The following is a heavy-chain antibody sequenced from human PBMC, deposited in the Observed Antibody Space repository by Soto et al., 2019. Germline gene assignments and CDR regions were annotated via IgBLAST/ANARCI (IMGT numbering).Heavy chain of an antibody. J-gene: IGHJ6*02. V-gene: IGHV2-5*02. CDR2: IYWDDNT. Sequence: GSGPTMVNPTRTLTLTCTFSGFSFSTSGVGVGWIRQPPGKALEWLALIYWDDNTRYSPSLKSRLTLSKDMSKNQVVLTVTNMDPVDTATYYCAHTDPKMATINVRGDYYYYYGMDVWGQGTTVTVSS. CDR1: GFSFSTSGVG. D-gene: IGHD3-10*02. CDR3: AHTDPKMATINVRGDYYYYYGMDV.